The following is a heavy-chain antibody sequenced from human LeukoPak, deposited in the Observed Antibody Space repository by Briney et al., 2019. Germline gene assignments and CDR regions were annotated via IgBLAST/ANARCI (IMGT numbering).Heavy chain of an antibody. J-gene: IGHJ4*02. D-gene: IGHD5-12*01. V-gene: IGHV3-23*01. Sequence: GGSLRLSCVGSGLTFRSHAMSWVRQAPEKGLEFVSGIYENGGTTYYADSVKGRFSISRDISKNTLYLQMDSLRGEDTAVYYCAKDRADVVPTMVLDYWGQGILVTVSS. CDR1: GLTFRSHA. CDR2: IYENGGTT. CDR3: AKDRADVVPTMVLDY.